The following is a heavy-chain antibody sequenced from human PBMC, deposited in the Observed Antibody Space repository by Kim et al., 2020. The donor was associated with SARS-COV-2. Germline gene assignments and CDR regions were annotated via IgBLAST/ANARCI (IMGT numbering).Heavy chain of an antibody. V-gene: IGHV4-34*01. CDR2: INHSGST. J-gene: IGHJ6*02. Sequence: SETLSLTCAVYGGSFSGYYWSWIRQPPGKGLEWIGEINHSGSTNYNPSLKSRVTLSVDTSKNQFSLKLSSVTAADTALYYCARGRAGVVPGTILGIGPHYDYYAMDVWGQGTTVTVSS. CDR1: GGSFSGYY. CDR3: ARGRAGVVPGTILGIGPHYDYYAMDV. D-gene: IGHD2-2*02.